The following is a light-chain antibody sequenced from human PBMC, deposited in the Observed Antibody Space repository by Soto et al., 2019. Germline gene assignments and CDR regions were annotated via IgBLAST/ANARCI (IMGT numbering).Light chain of an antibody. Sequence: DIVMTQSPLSLPVTPGEPASISCRSSQNLLHGNGYNYLEWYLQKPGQSPQLLIYLGSTRASGVPVRFSGSGSGKDFTLKISTVEAEDVGVYYCMQGIQVPFTFGPGTKVDIK. CDR3: MQGIQVPFT. CDR1: QNLLHGNGYNY. J-gene: IGKJ3*01. CDR2: LGS. V-gene: IGKV2-28*01.